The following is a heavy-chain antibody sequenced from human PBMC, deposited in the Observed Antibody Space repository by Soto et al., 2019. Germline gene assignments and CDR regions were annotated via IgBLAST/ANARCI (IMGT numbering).Heavy chain of an antibody. V-gene: IGHV1-69*01. J-gene: IGHJ4*02. Sequence: QVQLVQSGAEVKKPGSSVKVSCKASGGTFNHYAVTWVRQAPGQGLEWMGGIIPSSGTPNYAQRFQDRVTITADESRSIVYMELSSLRSEDTALYYCASSYGTSWYGDYWGQGTLVTVSS. CDR2: IIPSSGTP. CDR1: GGTFNHYA. D-gene: IGHD6-13*01. CDR3: ASSYGTSWYGDY.